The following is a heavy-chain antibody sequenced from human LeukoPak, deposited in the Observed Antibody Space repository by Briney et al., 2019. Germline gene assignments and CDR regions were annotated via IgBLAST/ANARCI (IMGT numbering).Heavy chain of an antibody. CDR2: VYYSGSS. V-gene: IGHV4-59*01. Sequence: PSETLSLTCTVSGGSINGYYWTWIRQSPGKGLEWIGYVYYSGSSNYNPSLKSRVTISVDTSKNQFSLKLSSVTAADTAVYYCARAAYSNLDYWGQGTLVTVSS. J-gene: IGHJ4*02. CDR3: ARAAYSNLDY. D-gene: IGHD4-11*01. CDR1: GGSINGYY.